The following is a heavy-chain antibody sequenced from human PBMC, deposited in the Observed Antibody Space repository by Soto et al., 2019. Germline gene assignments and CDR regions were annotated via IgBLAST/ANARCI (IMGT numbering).Heavy chain of an antibody. CDR1: GGTFSSYA. Sequence: SVKVSCKASGGTFSSYAISWVRQAPGQGLEWMGGIIPIFGTANYAQKFQGRVTITADKSTSTAYMELSSLRSEDTAVYYCARRIAVAANYYYYGMDVWGQGTTVAVSS. CDR3: ARRIAVAANYYYYGMDV. CDR2: IIPIFGTA. V-gene: IGHV1-69*06. D-gene: IGHD6-19*01. J-gene: IGHJ6*02.